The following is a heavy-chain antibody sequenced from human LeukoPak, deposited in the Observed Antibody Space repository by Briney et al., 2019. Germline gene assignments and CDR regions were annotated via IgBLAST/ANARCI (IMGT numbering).Heavy chain of an antibody. CDR1: GFTFSSYG. D-gene: IGHD4-17*01. J-gene: IGHJ6*03. V-gene: IGHV3-23*01. Sequence: PGGSQRLSCAASGFTFSSYGMSWVRQAPGKGLEWVSGISGSGGSTYYADSVKGRFTISRDNSKNTLYLQMNSLSAEDTAVYYCAKDPRLTDYGDYYPYYYYYYMDVWGKGTTVTVSS. CDR3: AKDPRLTDYGDYYPYYYYYYMDV. CDR2: ISGSGGST.